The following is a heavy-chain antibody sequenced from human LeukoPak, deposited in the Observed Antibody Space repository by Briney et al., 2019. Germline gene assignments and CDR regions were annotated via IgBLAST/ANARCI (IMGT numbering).Heavy chain of an antibody. D-gene: IGHD6-6*01. V-gene: IGHV3-21*01. CDR2: ISSSSSYI. J-gene: IGHJ5*02. CDR3: ARDVRKSIAARLPWFDP. Sequence: GGSLRLSCAASGFTFSSYSMNWVRQAPGKGLEWVSSISSSSSYIYYADSVKGRFTISRDNAKNSLYLQMNSLRAEDTAVYYCARDVRKSIAARLPWFDPWGQGTLVTVSS. CDR1: GFTFSSYS.